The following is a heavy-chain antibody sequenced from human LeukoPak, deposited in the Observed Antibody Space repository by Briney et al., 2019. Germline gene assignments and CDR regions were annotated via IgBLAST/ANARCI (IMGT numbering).Heavy chain of an antibody. Sequence: ASAKVSCKASGYTLTGYYMHWVRQAPGQGLEWMGWMNPNSGGTKYAQKFQGRVTMTRDTSISTAYMELSRLRSDDTAMYYCARDKLGFGELSLYDQRGQGTLVTVFS. CDR1: GYTLTGYY. D-gene: IGHD3-16*02. V-gene: IGHV1-2*02. CDR2: MNPNSGGT. CDR3: ARDKLGFGELSLYDQ. J-gene: IGHJ4*02.